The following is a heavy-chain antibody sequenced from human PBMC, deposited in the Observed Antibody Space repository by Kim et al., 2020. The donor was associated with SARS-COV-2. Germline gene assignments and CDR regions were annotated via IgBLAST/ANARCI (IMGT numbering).Heavy chain of an antibody. CDR1: GGSIRSESFY. J-gene: IGHJ5*01. CDR2: ISSSGSS. Sequence: SETLSLTCTVSGGSIRSESFYWGWIRQPPGKGLEWIGSISSSGSSYYTPSLASRVTISVDTSRNQFSLKLRSVTAADTAVYYCARDYYYDVLTGYSRNW. V-gene: IGHV4-39*07. D-gene: IGHD3-9*01. CDR3: ARDYYYDVLTGYSRNW.